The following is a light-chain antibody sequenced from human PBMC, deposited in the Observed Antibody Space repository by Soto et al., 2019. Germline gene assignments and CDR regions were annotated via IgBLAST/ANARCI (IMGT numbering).Light chain of an antibody. V-gene: IGKV3-15*01. CDR3: QQYNNWPPLT. Sequence: EVVMTQSPATLSVSPGERATLSCRASQSVSSKLAWYQQRPGQAPRLLIFDASTRATDIPARFSGSGSGTDFTLTISSLQSEDFAVYYCQQYNNWPPLTFGGGTKVEIK. J-gene: IGKJ4*01. CDR2: DAS. CDR1: QSVSSK.